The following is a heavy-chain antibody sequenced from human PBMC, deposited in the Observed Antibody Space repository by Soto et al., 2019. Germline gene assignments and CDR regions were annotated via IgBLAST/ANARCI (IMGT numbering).Heavy chain of an antibody. Sequence: EVQLVESGGGLVKPGGSLRLSCAASGFTFSSYSMNWVRQAPGKGLEWVSSISSSSSYIYYADSVKGRFTISRDNAKNSLYLKMNSLRGEDTAGDYCARVEVEPAAGIDYWGQGTLVTVSS. CDR2: ISSSSSYI. J-gene: IGHJ4*02. V-gene: IGHV3-21*01. CDR3: ARVEVEPAAGIDY. CDR1: GFTFSSYS. D-gene: IGHD2-2*01.